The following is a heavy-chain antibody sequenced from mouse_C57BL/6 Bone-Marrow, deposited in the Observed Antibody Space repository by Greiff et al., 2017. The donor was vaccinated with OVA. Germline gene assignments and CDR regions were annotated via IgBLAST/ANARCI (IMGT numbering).Heavy chain of an antibody. D-gene: IGHD2-4*01. CDR1: GYSFTGYF. CDR3: ARNYYDYDGYAMDY. CDR2: INPYNGDT. Sequence: EVKLMESGPELVKPGDSVKISCKASGYSFTGYFMNWVMQSHGKSLEWIGRINPYNGDTFYNQKFKGKATLTVDKSSSTAHMELRSLTSEDSAVYYCARNYYDYDGYAMDYWGQGTSVTVSS. J-gene: IGHJ4*01. V-gene: IGHV1-20*01.